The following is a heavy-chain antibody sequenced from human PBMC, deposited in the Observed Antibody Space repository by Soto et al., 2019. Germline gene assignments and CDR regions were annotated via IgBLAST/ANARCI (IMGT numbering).Heavy chain of an antibody. J-gene: IGHJ1*01. V-gene: IGHV3-73*02. CDR3: TRRGLTTVISGAEYFQH. Sequence: EVQLVESGGGLVQPGGSLKLSCAASGFTFSGSAMHWVRQASGKGLEWVGRIRSKANSYATAYAASVKGRFTISRDDSKNTAYLQMNSLKTEDTAVYYCTRRGLTTVISGAEYFQHWGQGTLVTVSS. D-gene: IGHD4-4*01. CDR1: GFTFSGSA. CDR2: IRSKANSYAT.